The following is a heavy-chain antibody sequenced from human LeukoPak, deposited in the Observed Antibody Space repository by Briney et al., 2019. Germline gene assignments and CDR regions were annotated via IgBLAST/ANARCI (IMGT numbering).Heavy chain of an antibody. Sequence: GESLKISCKGSGHSFTSYWIGWVRQMPGKGLEWVGIIYPGDSDTRYSPSFQGQVTISADKSISTAYLQWSSLKASDTAMYYCARPSSSWTDAFDIWGQGTMVTVSS. CDR2: IYPGDSDT. CDR3: ARPSSSWTDAFDI. J-gene: IGHJ3*02. CDR1: GHSFTSYW. D-gene: IGHD6-13*01. V-gene: IGHV5-51*01.